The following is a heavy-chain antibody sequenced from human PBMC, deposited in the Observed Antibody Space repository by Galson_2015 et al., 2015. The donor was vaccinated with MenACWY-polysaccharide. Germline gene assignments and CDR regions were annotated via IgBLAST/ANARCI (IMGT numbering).Heavy chain of an antibody. D-gene: IGHD3-16*01. J-gene: IGHJ4*02. V-gene: IGHV3-74*01. CDR3: ARGGGRYPNNYYFDY. Sequence: SLRLSCAASGFTFGGYWMHWVRQVPGKGLVWVSRSNGDGGSTSYADSVKGRFSISRDNAKNTVNLQMNSLRAGDTAVYYCARGGGRYPNNYYFDYWGQGTLVTVSS. CDR2: SNGDGGST. CDR1: GFTFGGYW.